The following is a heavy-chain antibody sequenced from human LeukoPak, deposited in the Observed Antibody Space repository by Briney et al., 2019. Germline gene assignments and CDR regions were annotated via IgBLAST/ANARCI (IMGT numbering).Heavy chain of an antibody. J-gene: IGHJ4*02. Sequence: SETLSLTCTVSGGSISSSSYYWGWIRQPPGKGLEWIGSIYYSGSTYYNPSLKSRVTISVDTSKNQFSLKLSSVTAADTAVYYCARRGYCSSTSCYNGDSYFDYWGQGTLVTVSS. CDR1: GGSISSSSYY. CDR3: ARRGYCSSTSCYNGDSYFDY. V-gene: IGHV4-39*01. CDR2: IYYSGST. D-gene: IGHD2-2*02.